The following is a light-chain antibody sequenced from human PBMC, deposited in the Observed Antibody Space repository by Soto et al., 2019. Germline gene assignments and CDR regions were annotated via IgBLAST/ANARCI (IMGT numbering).Light chain of an antibody. CDR1: SSNIGRNT. V-gene: IGLV1-44*01. Sequence: QSVLTQPPSASGTPGQRVTISCSGSSSNIGRNTVHWYQHLPGTAPKLLIYSNHQRPSGVTDRFSGSKSGTSASLAISGLQSDDEADYYCAAWDVSLNGVIFGGGTKVTVL. J-gene: IGLJ2*01. CDR3: AAWDVSLNGVI. CDR2: SNH.